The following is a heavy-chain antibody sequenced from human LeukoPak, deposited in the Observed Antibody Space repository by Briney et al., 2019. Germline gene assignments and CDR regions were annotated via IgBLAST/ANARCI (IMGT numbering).Heavy chain of an antibody. Sequence: GGSLILSCAASGFTFSTYVMSWVRQAPGKGLEWVSAISGSGGSTYYADSVKSRFTIPRDNSKNTLYLQMNSLGADDTAVYYCAKGNWRYFDYWGQGTLVTVSS. V-gene: IGHV3-23*01. CDR1: GFTFSTYV. CDR2: ISGSGGST. J-gene: IGHJ4*02. CDR3: AKGNWRYFDY. D-gene: IGHD1-1*01.